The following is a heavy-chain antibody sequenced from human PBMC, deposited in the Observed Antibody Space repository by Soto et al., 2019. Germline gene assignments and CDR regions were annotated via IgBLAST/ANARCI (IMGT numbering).Heavy chain of an antibody. Sequence: ASVKVSCKASGYTFTSYGISWVRQAPGQGLEWMGWISAYNGNTNYAQKLQGRVTMTTDTSTSTAYMELRSLRSDDTAVYYCARYRGGGSSWYHRAFDIWGQGTMVTV. CDR1: GYTFTSYG. J-gene: IGHJ3*02. V-gene: IGHV1-18*04. CDR2: ISAYNGNT. D-gene: IGHD6-13*01. CDR3: ARYRGGGSSWYHRAFDI.